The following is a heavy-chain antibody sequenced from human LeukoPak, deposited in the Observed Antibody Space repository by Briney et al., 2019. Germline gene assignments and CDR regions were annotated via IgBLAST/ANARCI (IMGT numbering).Heavy chain of an antibody. D-gene: IGHD5-24*01. Sequence: SVKVSCKGSGGTFSSYAISGLGPPTGKEVAWMGGIIPIFCTENHAQKFHGRVTITPDEFTSTAYMELSSLRSEDTAVYYCARDTRRRRDGYNYGGYFQHWGQGTLVTVSS. CDR3: ARDTRRRRDGYNYGGYFQH. CDR1: GGTFSSYA. J-gene: IGHJ1*01. CDR2: IIPIFCTE. V-gene: IGHV1-69*13.